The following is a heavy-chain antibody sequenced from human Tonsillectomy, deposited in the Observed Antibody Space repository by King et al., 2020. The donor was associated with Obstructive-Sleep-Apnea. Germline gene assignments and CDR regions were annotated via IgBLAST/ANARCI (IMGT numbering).Heavy chain of an antibody. D-gene: IGHD5-18*01. CDR1: GYSSSSGDY. Sequence: MQLQESGPGLVKPSETLSLTCTVSGYSSSSGDYWGWIRQPPWKGLGWIGSIYHSGSTYYTPSLKSRVTISVDTSKNQFSLKLSSVTAADTAVYYCARTAMVTDYFDYWGQGTLFTVSS. CDR3: ARTAMVTDYFDY. V-gene: IGHV4-38-2*02. J-gene: IGHJ4*02. CDR2: IYHSGST.